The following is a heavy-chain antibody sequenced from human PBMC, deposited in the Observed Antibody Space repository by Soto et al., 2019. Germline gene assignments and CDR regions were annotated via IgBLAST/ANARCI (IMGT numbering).Heavy chain of an antibody. CDR1: GYTFTSYG. D-gene: IGHD6-6*01. J-gene: IGHJ5*02. CDR2: ISAYNGNT. V-gene: IGHV1-18*01. Sequence: ASVKVSCKASGYTFTSYGISWVRQAPGQGLEWMGWISAYNGNTNYAQKLQGRVTMTTDTSTSTAYMELRSLRSDDTAVYYCAREYSSSSGPDNWFDPWGQGTLVTVSS. CDR3: AREYSSSSGPDNWFDP.